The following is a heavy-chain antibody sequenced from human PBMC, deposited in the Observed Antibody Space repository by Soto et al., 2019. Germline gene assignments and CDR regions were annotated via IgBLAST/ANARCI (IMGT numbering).Heavy chain of an antibody. V-gene: IGHV3-30-3*01. CDR1: GVTFISYA. CDR3: ARDLTSRSGSHKIYYYGMDV. J-gene: IGHJ6*02. CDR2: ISYDGSNK. D-gene: IGHD1-26*01. Sequence: PGGFLRLSCAASGVTFISYAMHWVRQAPGKGLEWVAVISYDGSNKYYADSVKGRFTISRDNSKNTLYLQMNSLRAEDTAVYYCARDLTSRSGSHKIYYYGMDVWGQGTTVTVSS.